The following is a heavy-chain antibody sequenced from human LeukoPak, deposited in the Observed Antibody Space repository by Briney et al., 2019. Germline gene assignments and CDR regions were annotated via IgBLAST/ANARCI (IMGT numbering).Heavy chain of an antibody. Sequence: WASVKVSCKASGYTFTSYGIRWVRQAPGQGLEWMGWISAYNGNTNYAQKLQGRVTMTTDTSTSTAYMELRSLRSDDTAVYYCAKFLGVAAPGPATYYYYGMDVWGQGTTVTVSS. D-gene: IGHD3-16*01. CDR1: GYTFTSYG. J-gene: IGHJ6*02. CDR2: ISAYNGNT. CDR3: AKFLGVAAPGPATYYYYGMDV. V-gene: IGHV1-18*01.